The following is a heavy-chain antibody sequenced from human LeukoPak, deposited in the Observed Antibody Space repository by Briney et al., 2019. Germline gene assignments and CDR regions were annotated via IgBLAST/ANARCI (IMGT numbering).Heavy chain of an antibody. D-gene: IGHD6-13*01. CDR3: ARVILGPWGRAAAGPESYGMDV. CDR1: GGTFSSYA. CDR2: IIPIFGTA. J-gene: IGHJ6*02. V-gene: IGHV1-69*05. Sequence: GASVKVSCKASGGTFSSYAISWVRQAPGQGLEWMGGIIPIFGTANYAQKFQGRVTITTDESTSTAYMELSSLRSEETAVYYCARVILGPWGRAAAGPESYGMDVWGQGTTVTVSS.